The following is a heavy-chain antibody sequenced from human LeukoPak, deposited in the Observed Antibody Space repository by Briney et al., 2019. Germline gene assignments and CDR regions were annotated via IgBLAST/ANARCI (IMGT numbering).Heavy chain of an antibody. Sequence: SETLSLTCTVSTASISDFYWSWIRQPPGKGLEWLGYISHTGNINYSPSLNSRLNISADTSKNQFSLNLTSVTAADTAVYYCARHPLIDYGDYWTFDYWGQGTLVTVSS. CDR2: ISHTGNI. V-gene: IGHV4-59*08. CDR1: TASISDFY. CDR3: ARHPLIDYGDYWTFDY. J-gene: IGHJ4*02. D-gene: IGHD4-17*01.